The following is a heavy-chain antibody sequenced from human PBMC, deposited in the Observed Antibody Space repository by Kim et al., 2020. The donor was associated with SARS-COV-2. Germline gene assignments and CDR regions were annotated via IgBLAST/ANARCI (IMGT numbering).Heavy chain of an antibody. V-gene: IGHV3-21*01. CDR3: ARDRFPYDSTGYSFDY. D-gene: IGHD3-22*01. Sequence: SLRGRFTISRDNAKNSVFLQMNSLRIEDTAVYYCARDRFPYDSTGYSFDYWGQGTLVTVS. J-gene: IGHJ4*02.